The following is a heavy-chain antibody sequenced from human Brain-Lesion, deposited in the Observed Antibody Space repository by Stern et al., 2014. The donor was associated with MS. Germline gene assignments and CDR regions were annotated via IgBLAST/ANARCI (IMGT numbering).Heavy chain of an antibody. D-gene: IGHD2-15*01. Sequence: QVQLLESGPGLVKPSETLSLTCTVAGGSVSSTSYAWAWIRQPPGKGLEWIGTIYYTGNTYYSPSLKSRLPISLDPSKNQVSLQLRCGPAADTAVYYCAGEEDIRYCSGGSCTGNWFDPWGQGTLVTVSS. CDR2: IYYTGNT. CDR1: GGSVSSTSYA. J-gene: IGHJ5*02. CDR3: AGEEDIRYCSGGSCTGNWFDP. V-gene: IGHV4-39*01.